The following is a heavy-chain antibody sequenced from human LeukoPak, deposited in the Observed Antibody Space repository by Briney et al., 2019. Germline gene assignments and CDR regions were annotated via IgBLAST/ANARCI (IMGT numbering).Heavy chain of an antibody. CDR3: ARDKWEYCRSSTCYGRIDNS. V-gene: IGHV3-30*04. J-gene: IGHJ4*02. D-gene: IGHD2-2*01. Sequence: PGGSLRLSCTASGFTFSRHALHWVRQPPGRGMEWVAVISYDGSSKYYSDSVQGRFTISRDNSRNTVYLQMNSLGAEDTAIYFCARDKWEYCRSSTCYGRIDNSWGQGTLVTVSS. CDR1: GFTFSRHA. CDR2: ISYDGSSK.